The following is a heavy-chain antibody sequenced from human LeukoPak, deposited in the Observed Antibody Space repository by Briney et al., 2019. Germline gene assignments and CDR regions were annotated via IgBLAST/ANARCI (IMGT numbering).Heavy chain of an antibody. V-gene: IGHV1-18*01. D-gene: IGHD6-6*01. CDR3: ARIQSRIIAARPGNPAFDY. CDR2: ISTYNDNT. Sequence: GASVKVSCKASGYTFTSYDISWVRQAPGQGLEWMGWISTYNDNTHYAQKLQGRVTMTTDTSTSTVYMELKSLRSDDTAVYYCARIQSRIIAARPGNPAFDYWGREPWSPSPQ. CDR1: GYTFTSYD. J-gene: IGHJ4*02.